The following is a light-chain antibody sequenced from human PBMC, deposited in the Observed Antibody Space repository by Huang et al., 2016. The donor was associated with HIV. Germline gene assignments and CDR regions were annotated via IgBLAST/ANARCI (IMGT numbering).Light chain of an antibody. J-gene: IGKJ5*01. Sequence: IRMTQAPSSLSASTGDRVTITCRASQNIANYLAWYQQKPGKAPKLLIHGATTLHSGVPTRFSGSGSGTDSTLNISCLQSEDFATYYCQQYYNYPFFGPGTRLEIK. V-gene: IGKV1-8*01. CDR3: QQYYNYPF. CDR1: QNIANY. CDR2: GAT.